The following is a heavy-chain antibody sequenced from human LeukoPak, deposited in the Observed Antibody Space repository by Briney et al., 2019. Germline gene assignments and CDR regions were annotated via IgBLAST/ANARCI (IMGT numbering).Heavy chain of an antibody. J-gene: IGHJ5*02. CDR2: ISAYNGNT. CDR1: GYTFNTYG. Sequence: ASMKVSCKASGYTFNTYGINWVRQAPGQGLEWMGWISAYNGNTNYAQNFQGRITLTTDTSTSTAYMELTSLRFDDTAVYYCARDGRQWVPLNWFDPWGQGTLVIVSS. CDR3: ARDGRQWVPLNWFDP. V-gene: IGHV1-18*04. D-gene: IGHD6-19*01.